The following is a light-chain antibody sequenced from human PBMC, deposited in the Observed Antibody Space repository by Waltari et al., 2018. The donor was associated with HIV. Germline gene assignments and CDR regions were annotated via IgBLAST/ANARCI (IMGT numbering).Light chain of an antibody. Sequence: EIVMTQSPPTLSVSPGQRVTLSCGASQSISAKVAWYQQRPGQAPRLLIYEAATRPTGIPARFSGSGSGTEFTLTISSLQSEDFATYFCQQYDSGPRGITFGQGTMLEIK. CDR1: QSISAK. J-gene: IGKJ2*01. CDR2: EAA. V-gene: IGKV3-15*01. CDR3: QQYDSGPRGIT.